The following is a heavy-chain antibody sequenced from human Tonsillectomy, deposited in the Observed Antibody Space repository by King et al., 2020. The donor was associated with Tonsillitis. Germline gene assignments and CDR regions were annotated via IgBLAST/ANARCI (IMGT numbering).Heavy chain of an antibody. V-gene: IGHV3-23*04. CDR1: GFTFSSYA. J-gene: IGHJ4*02. Sequence: VQLVESGGGLIQPGGSLRLSCAASGFTFSSYAMSWVRQAPGKGLEWVSGISGSGGYTNYADSVKGRLTISRDNSKNPLYLQMNSLRAEDTAVYYCAKEGLGSLVDYWGQGTLVTVSS. CDR2: ISGSGGYT. D-gene: IGHD1-26*01. CDR3: AKEGLGSLVDY.